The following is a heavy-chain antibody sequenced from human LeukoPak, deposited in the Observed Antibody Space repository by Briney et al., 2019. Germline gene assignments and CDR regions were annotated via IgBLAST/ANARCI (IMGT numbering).Heavy chain of an antibody. CDR2: ISSNGGGT. V-gene: IGHV3-64*01. J-gene: IGHJ4*02. D-gene: IGHD2-15*01. Sequence: GGSLRLSCAASGFTFSSYAMDWVRQAPGKGLEYVSAISSNGGGTYYANSVKGRFTISRDNSKNTLYLQMGSLRAEDMAVYYCAREYCSGGSCYFDYWGQGTLVTVSS. CDR3: AREYCSGGSCYFDY. CDR1: GFTFSSYA.